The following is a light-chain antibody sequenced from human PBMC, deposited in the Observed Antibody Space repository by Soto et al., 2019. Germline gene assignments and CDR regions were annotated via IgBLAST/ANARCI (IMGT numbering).Light chain of an antibody. V-gene: IGKV3-15*01. CDR3: QQYNNWPPFT. CDR1: QSVSSN. CDR2: GAS. J-gene: IGKJ2*01. Sequence: EIVMTQSPATLSVSPGERATLSCRASQSVSSNLAWYQQKPGQAPRLLIYGASTRATGIPARFGGSGSGTAFTLTITSLQSEDFPVYYCQQYNNWPPFTFGQGTKLYIK.